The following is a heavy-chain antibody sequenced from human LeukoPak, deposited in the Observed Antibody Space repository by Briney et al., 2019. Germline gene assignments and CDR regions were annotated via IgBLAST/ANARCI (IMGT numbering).Heavy chain of an antibody. CDR2: ISASGGST. V-gene: IGHV3-23*01. CDR3: VTDLVTKGYFDC. Sequence: PGGSLRLSCAASGFTFSSSAMSWVRQVPGKGLEWVSGISASGGSTSYADSVRGRFTISRDNSKNTLYVQMNSLRDEDTAVYYCVTDLVTKGYFDCWGQGTLVTVSS. D-gene: IGHD2-21*02. CDR1: GFTFSSSA. J-gene: IGHJ4*02.